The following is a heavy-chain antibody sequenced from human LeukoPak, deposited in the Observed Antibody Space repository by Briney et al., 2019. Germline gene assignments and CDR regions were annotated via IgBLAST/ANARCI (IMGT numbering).Heavy chain of an antibody. J-gene: IGHJ3*02. V-gene: IGHV4-4*07. Sequence: SETLSLTCTVSGGSISSYYWSWIRQPAGKGLEWIGRIYTSGCTNYNPSLKSRVTMSVDTSKNQFSLKLSSVTAADTAVYYCARDYCSSTSCYDAFDIWGQGTMVTVSS. CDR2: IYTSGCT. D-gene: IGHD2-2*01. CDR3: ARDYCSSTSCYDAFDI. CDR1: GGSISSYY.